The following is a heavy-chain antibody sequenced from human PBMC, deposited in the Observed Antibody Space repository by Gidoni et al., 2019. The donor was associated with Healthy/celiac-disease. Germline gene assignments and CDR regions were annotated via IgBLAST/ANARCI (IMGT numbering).Heavy chain of an antibody. V-gene: IGHV3-64D*06. J-gene: IGHJ4*02. D-gene: IGHD4-17*01. CDR3: VKAAVGYGDYGPFDY. CDR2: ISSNGGST. CDR1: GFTFSSYA. Sequence: EVQLVESGGGLVQPGGSLRLSCSASGFTFSSYAMHWVRQAPGKGLEYVSSISSNGGSTYYAASVKGRFTISRDNSKNTLYLQMSSLRAEDTAVYYCVKAAVGYGDYGPFDYWGQGTLVTVSS.